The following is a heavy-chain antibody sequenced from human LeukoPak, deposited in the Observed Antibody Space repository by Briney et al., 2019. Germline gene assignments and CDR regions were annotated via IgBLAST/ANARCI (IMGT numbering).Heavy chain of an antibody. V-gene: IGHV3-66*01. CDR1: GFTVSSNY. Sequence: GGSLRLSCAASGFTVSSNYMSWVRQAPGKGLEWVSVFYSGGSTYYADSVKGRFTISRDNSKNTLYLQMNSLRAEDTAVYYCAMTTVTTVDYWGQGTLVTVSS. CDR3: AMTTVTTVDY. D-gene: IGHD4-17*01. J-gene: IGHJ4*02. CDR2: FYSGGST.